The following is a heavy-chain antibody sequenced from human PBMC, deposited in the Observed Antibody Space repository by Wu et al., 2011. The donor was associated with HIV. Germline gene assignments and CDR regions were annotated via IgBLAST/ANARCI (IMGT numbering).Heavy chain of an antibody. CDR3: ARDDSSGWPEGFDY. CDR2: ISPYDGDT. V-gene: IGHV1-18*01. Sequence: QVQLVQSGAEVKKPGASVKVSCKASGYTFSTYAISWVRQAPGQGLEWMGWISPYDGDTKYPQKLQGRVTMTTDTSTGTAYMELRSLRSDDTGVYYCARDDSSGWPEGFDYWGQGTLVTVSS. J-gene: IGHJ4*02. CDR1: GYTFSTYA. D-gene: IGHD6-19*01.